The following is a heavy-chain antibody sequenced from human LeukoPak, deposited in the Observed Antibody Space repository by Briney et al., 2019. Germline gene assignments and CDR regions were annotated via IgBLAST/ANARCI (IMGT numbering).Heavy chain of an antibody. V-gene: IGHV4-38-2*02. Sequence: SETLSLTCTVSGYSISSGYYWGWIRQPPGKGLEWIGSIYHSGSTYYNPSLKSRVTISVDTSKNQFSLKLSSVTAADTAVYYCARADDYGDLFTDYWGQGTLVTVSS. CDR1: GYSISSGYY. CDR2: IYHSGST. D-gene: IGHD4-17*01. J-gene: IGHJ4*02. CDR3: ARADDYGDLFTDY.